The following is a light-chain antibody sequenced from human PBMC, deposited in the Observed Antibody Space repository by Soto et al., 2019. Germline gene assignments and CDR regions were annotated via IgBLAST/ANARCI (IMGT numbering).Light chain of an antibody. Sequence: QSALTQPASVSGSPGLSITISCTGTSSDVGGHNYVSWYQQHPGKAPKLMIYEVNNRPSGVSNRFSGSKSGNTASLTISGLQAEDEADYYCSSYTSYNTWVFGGGTKLTVL. CDR1: SSDVGGHNY. CDR2: EVN. CDR3: SSYTSYNTWV. V-gene: IGLV2-14*01. J-gene: IGLJ3*02.